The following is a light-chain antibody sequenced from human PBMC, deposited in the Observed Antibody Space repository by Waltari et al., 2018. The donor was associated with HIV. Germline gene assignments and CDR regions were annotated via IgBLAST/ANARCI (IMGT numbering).Light chain of an antibody. CDR3: CSYAGSSTFVV. Sequence: QSALTQPASVSGSPGQSITISCTGTSSDVGSYYLVSWYQQHPGKAPKLIIYEVSKRPSGVSNRFSGSKSGNTASLTISGLQAEDEVDYYCCSYAGSSTFVVFGGGTKLTVL. CDR2: EVS. CDR1: SSDVGSYYL. V-gene: IGLV2-23*02. J-gene: IGLJ2*01.